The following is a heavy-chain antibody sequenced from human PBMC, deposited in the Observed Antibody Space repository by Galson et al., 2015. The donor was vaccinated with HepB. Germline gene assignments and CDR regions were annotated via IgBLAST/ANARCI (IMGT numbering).Heavy chain of an antibody. Sequence: SVKVSCKASGYTFTSYDINWVRQATGQGLEWMGWMNPNSGNTGYAQKFQGRVTMTRNTSISTAYMELSSLRSEDTAVYYCAKDIVVVPTSYYYGMDVWGQGTTVTVSS. CDR3: AKDIVVVPTSYYYGMDV. V-gene: IGHV1-8*01. CDR1: GYTFTSYD. D-gene: IGHD2-2*01. J-gene: IGHJ6*02. CDR2: MNPNSGNT.